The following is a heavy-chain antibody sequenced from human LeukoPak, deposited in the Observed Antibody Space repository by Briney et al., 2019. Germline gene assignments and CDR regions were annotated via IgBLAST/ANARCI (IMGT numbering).Heavy chain of an antibody. CDR3: ANLYSYNWNHNWFDP. CDR1: GYTLTELS. V-gene: IGHV1-24*01. D-gene: IGHD1-20*01. Sequence: ASVKVSCKVSGYTLTELSMHWVRQAPGKGLEWMGGFDPEDGEAIYAQKFQGRVTMTEDTSTDTAYMELSSLRSEDTAVHYCANLYSYNWNHNWFDPWGQGTLVTVS. J-gene: IGHJ5*02. CDR2: FDPEDGEA.